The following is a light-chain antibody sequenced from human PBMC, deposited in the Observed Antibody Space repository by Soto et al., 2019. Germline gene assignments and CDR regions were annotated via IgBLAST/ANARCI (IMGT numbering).Light chain of an antibody. CDR3: QQSYTAPSIP. V-gene: IGKV1-39*01. Sequence: IRKTQSPDSLSASVGAGVTITCRECQSISSYVNWYQRKPGKAPKLLIYAASSLQGGVPSRFSGSGSGTDFTLSISSLQPEDFATYYCQQSYTAPSIPFGQGSRLAIK. CDR1: QSISSY. CDR2: AAS. J-gene: IGKJ5*01.